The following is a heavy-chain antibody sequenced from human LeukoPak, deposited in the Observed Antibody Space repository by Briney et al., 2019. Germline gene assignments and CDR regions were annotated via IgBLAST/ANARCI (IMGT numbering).Heavy chain of an antibody. J-gene: IGHJ4*02. Sequence: PSETLSLTCAVYGGSFSGYYWSWIRQPPGKGLEWIGEINHSGSTNYNPSLKSRVTISVDTSKNQFSLKLSSVTAADTAVYYCARRKGDYDFGPVDYWGQGTLVIVSS. CDR3: ARRKGDYDFGPVDY. CDR2: INHSGST. D-gene: IGHD3-3*01. CDR1: GGSFSGYY. V-gene: IGHV4-34*01.